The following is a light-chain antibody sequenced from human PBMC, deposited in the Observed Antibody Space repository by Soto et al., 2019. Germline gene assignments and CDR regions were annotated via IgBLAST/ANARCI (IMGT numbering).Light chain of an antibody. CDR3: QQRIDWPPLP. CDR1: QSVGSF. Sequence: EIVVTQAPATLSLSPGERATLSCRASQSVGSFLAWYQQKPGQAPRLLIYDTYKRPTGVPARFTGSGSGADFTLTINSLEPEDFAVYYCQQRIDWPPLPFGQGTRL. V-gene: IGKV3-11*01. J-gene: IGKJ5*01. CDR2: DTY.